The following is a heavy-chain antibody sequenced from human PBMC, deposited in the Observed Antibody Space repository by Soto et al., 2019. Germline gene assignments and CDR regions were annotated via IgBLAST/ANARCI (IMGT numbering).Heavy chain of an antibody. CDR2: ISSSGSTI. CDR1: GFTFSSYE. CDR3: ASTEYSSSWYALDY. D-gene: IGHD6-13*01. Sequence: PGGSLRLSCAASGFTFSSYEMNWVRQAPGKGLEWVSYISSSGSTIYYADSVKGRFTISRDNAKNSLYLQMNSLRAEDTAVYYCASTEYSSSWYALDYWGQGTLVTVSS. J-gene: IGHJ4*02. V-gene: IGHV3-48*03.